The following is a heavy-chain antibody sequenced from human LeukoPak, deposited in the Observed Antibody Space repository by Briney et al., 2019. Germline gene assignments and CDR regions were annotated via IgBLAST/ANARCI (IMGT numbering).Heavy chain of an antibody. CDR2: IYYSGST. CDR3: AHSSGWSGYYFDY. V-gene: IGHV4-59*08. D-gene: IGHD6-19*01. J-gene: IGHJ4*02. CDR1: GGSISSHY. Sequence: SEILSLTCTVSGGSISSHYWSWIRQPPGKGLEWIGYIYYSGSTNYNPSLKSRVTISIDTSKNQFSLKLSSVTAADTAVYYCAHSSGWSGYYFDYWGQGTLVTVSS.